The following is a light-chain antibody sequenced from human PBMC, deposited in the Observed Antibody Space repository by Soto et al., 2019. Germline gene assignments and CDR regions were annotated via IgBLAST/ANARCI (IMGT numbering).Light chain of an antibody. CDR1: QSVSNNY. CDR3: QQRSDWPLT. J-gene: IGKJ4*01. Sequence: EVVMTQSPGTLSLSPGERATLSCRASQSVSNNYLAWYQQKPGQAPRLLIYGASNRATGIPDRFSGSGSGTDFTLTISSLKPEDFAVYYCQQRSDWPLTFGGGTKVDIK. CDR2: GAS. V-gene: IGKV3D-20*02.